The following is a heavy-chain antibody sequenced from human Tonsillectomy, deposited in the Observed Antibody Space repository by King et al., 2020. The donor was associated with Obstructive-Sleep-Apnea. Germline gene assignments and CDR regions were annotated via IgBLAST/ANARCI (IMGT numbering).Heavy chain of an antibody. CDR2: IRSKNYDGTP. J-gene: IGHJ4*02. CDR1: GFNFGGYL. D-gene: IGHD5-18*01. Sequence: VQLVESGGGLVQPGRSLRLSCMASGFNFGGYLMSWFRQAPGKGLEWVGFIRSKNYDGTPEYAASVKGRFVISRDDSKSVVHLQMNNLQTEDTAVYYCTRVDTGLVGNYWGQGTLVTVSS. V-gene: IGHV3-49*03. CDR3: TRVDTGLVGNY.